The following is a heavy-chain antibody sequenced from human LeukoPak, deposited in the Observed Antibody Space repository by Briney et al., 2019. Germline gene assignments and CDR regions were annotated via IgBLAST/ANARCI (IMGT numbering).Heavy chain of an antibody. D-gene: IGHD3-3*01. Sequence: PGGSLRLSCAASGFTFSSYWMHWVRQSPGKGLVWVSRINSDGSSTSYADSVKGRFTISRDNAKNTLYLQMNSLRAEDTAVYYCARVGSDFWSGYFDYWGQGALVTVSS. V-gene: IGHV3-74*01. J-gene: IGHJ4*02. CDR2: INSDGSST. CDR3: ARVGSDFWSGYFDY. CDR1: GFTFSSYW.